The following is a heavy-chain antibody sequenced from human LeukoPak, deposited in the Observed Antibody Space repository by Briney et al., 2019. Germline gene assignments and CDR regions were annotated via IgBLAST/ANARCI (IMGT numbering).Heavy chain of an antibody. V-gene: IGHV6-1*01. Sequence: SQTLSLTRALSRDSLSSKSAGWNWIRQSPSRGLDWLGRTHYMSKCYNDYSVSVKSRITINPGTSKNQFSLQLNSVTPEDTAVYYCERAGTVLRFLEWGYYYYYYYMDVWGKGTTVTVSS. D-gene: IGHD3-3*01. CDR2: THYMSKCYN. CDR1: RDSLSSKSAG. J-gene: IGHJ6*03. CDR3: ERAGTVLRFLEWGYYYYYYYMDV.